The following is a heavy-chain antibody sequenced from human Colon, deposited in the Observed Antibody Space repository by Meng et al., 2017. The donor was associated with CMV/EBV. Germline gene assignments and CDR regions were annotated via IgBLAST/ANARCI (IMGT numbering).Heavy chain of an antibody. V-gene: IGHV1-18*01. CDR1: VYTFSSYS. D-gene: IGHD3-16*01. J-gene: IGHJ5*02. CDR3: ARGGGPNWFDP. CDR2: ISGSSGSP. Sequence: SCKASVYTFSSYSIIWVRQAPGEGLEWMGYISGSSGSPNYAQKFQDRISMTTDTSTSTAYMELRSLRSDDTAVYYCARGGGPNWFDPWGQGTLVTVSS.